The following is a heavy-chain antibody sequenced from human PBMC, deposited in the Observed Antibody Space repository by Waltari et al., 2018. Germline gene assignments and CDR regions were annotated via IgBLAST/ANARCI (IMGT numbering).Heavy chain of an antibody. V-gene: IGHV1-69*05. D-gene: IGHD4-17*01. CDR1: GGTFSSYA. J-gene: IGHJ3*02. Sequence: QVQLVQSGAEVKKPGSSVKVSCKASGGTFSSYAISWVRQAPGQGLEWMGGIIPIFGTANYAQKFQGRVTITTDESTSTAYMELSSLRSEDTAVYYCARDRLVTTSFRRPSVTAFDIWGQGTMVTVSS. CDR2: IIPIFGTA. CDR3: ARDRLVTTSFRRPSVTAFDI.